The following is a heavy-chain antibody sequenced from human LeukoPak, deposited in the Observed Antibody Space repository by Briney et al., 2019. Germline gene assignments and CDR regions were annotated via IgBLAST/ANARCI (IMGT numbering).Heavy chain of an antibody. V-gene: IGHV3-30-3*01. D-gene: IGHD1-26*01. J-gene: IGHJ4*02. CDR2: ISYDGSNK. CDR1: GFTFSSYA. CDR3: AKAYSGSSYYFDY. Sequence: GGSLRLSCAASGFTFSSYAIHWVRQAPGKGLEWVAVISYDGSNKYYADSVKGRFTISRDNSKNTLYLQMNSLRAEDTAVYYCAKAYSGSSYYFDYWGQGTLVTVSS.